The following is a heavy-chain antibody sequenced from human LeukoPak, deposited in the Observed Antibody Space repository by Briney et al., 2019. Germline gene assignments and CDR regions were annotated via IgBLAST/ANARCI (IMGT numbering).Heavy chain of an antibody. V-gene: IGHV4-34*01. D-gene: IGHD3-3*01. CDR3: ARASARGTIFGVPSARLRL. J-gene: IGHJ4*02. CDR2: INHSGST. CDR1: GGSFSGYY. Sequence: SETLSLTCAVYGGSFSGYYWSWIRQPPGKGLEWIGEINHSGSTNYNPSLKSRVTISVDTSKNQFSLKLSSVTAADTAVYYCARASARGTIFGVPSARLRLWGQGTLVTVSS.